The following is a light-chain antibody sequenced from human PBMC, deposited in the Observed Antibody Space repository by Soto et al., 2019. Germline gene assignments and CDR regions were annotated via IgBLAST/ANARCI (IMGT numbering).Light chain of an antibody. V-gene: IGLV2-14*01. CDR2: EVS. CDR3: SSYTSGNTLV. J-gene: IGLJ2*01. Sequence: QSVLTQPASVSGSTGLSITISCTGASSDVGGYNYVSWYQQHPGKAPKLMIYEVSNRPSGVSYRFSGSKSGNTASLTISGLQAEDESDYFCSSYTSGNTLVFGGGTKLTV. CDR1: SSDVGGYNY.